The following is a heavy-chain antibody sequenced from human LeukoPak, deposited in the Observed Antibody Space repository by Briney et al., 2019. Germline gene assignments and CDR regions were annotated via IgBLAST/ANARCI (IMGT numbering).Heavy chain of an antibody. V-gene: IGHV4-34*01. CDR1: GGSFSGYY. CDR2: INHSGST. D-gene: IGHD3-22*01. Sequence: PSETLSLTCAVYGGSFSGYYWSWIRQPPGKGLEWIGEINHSGSTNYNPSLKSRVTISVDTSKNQFSLKLSSVTAADTAVYYCARGLTYYDSSGYYYKEFDYWGQGTLVTVSS. CDR3: ARGLTYYDSSGYYYKEFDY. J-gene: IGHJ4*02.